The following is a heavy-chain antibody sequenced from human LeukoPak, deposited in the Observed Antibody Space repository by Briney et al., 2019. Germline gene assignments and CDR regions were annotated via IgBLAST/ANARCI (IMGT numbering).Heavy chain of an antibody. V-gene: IGHV4-4*07. CDR3: AKDRLGSSRKPEILDY. CDR1: GGSISSYD. J-gene: IGHJ4*02. Sequence: SETLSLTCTVSGGSISSYDWSWIRQPAGKGLEWIGRTYTSGSTNYNPSLKSRVTMSVDMSKNQFSLKLSSMIAADTAVYYCAKDRLGSSRKPEILDYWGQGTLVTVSS. D-gene: IGHD1-14*01. CDR2: TYTSGST.